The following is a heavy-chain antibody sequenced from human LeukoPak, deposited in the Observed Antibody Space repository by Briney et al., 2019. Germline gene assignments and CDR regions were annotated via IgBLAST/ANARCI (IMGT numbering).Heavy chain of an antibody. V-gene: IGHV3-23*01. CDR1: GFTFNTYA. CDR3: AKGYSYGRGPIDY. Sequence: PGGSLRLSCAASGFTFNTYAMSWVRQAPGKGLEWVSTISGSGGRTYYPDSVKGRFTISRDNSKNTLYLQMNSLRAEDTAVYYCAKGYSYGRGPIDYWGQGTLVTVSS. CDR2: ISGSGGRT. D-gene: IGHD5-18*01. J-gene: IGHJ4*02.